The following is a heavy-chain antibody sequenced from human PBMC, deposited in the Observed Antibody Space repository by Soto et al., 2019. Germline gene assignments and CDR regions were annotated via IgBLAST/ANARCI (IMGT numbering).Heavy chain of an antibody. CDR3: AKGDDDYDSSSYYYDWGHYFDY. Sequence: EVQLLESGGGLVQPGGSLRLSCAASGFTFSSYAMSWVRQAPGKGLEWVSAISGSGGSKYYADSVKGRFTISRDNSKNPLYLQINSLRAYDTAVYYCAKGDDDYDSSSYYYDWGHYFDYWGQGTLVTVSS. D-gene: IGHD3-22*01. CDR2: ISGSGGSK. CDR1: GFTFSSYA. J-gene: IGHJ4*02. V-gene: IGHV3-23*01.